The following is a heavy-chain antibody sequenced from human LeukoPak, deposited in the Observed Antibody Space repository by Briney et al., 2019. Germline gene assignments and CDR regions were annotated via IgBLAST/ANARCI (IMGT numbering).Heavy chain of an antibody. Sequence: PSETLSLTCAVYGGSFSGYYGSWIRQPPGKGLEWIGEINHSGSTNYNPSLKSRVTISVDTSKNQFSLKLSSVTAADTAVYYCARDGDIAAAGRGDEDYWGQGTLVTVSS. CDR1: GGSFSGYY. J-gene: IGHJ4*02. CDR3: ARDGDIAAAGRGDEDY. D-gene: IGHD6-13*01. V-gene: IGHV4-34*01. CDR2: INHSGST.